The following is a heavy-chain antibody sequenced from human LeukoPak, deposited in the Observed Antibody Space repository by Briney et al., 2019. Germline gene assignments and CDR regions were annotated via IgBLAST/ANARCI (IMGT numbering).Heavy chain of an antibody. CDR2: ISGSGATT. CDR3: AKDGITIFGVAPDAFDI. D-gene: IGHD3-3*01. J-gene: IGHJ3*02. CDR1: GFTFSSYA. V-gene: IGHV3-23*01. Sequence: GGSLRLSCAASGFTFSSYAMSWVRQAPGKGLEWVSAISGSGATTYYADSVKGRFPISRDNSKNTLYLQMNSLRAEDTAVYYCAKDGITIFGVAPDAFDIWGQGTMVTVSS.